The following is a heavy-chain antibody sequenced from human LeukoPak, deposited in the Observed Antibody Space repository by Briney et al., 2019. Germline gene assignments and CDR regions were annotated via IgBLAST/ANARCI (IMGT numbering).Heavy chain of an antibody. CDR1: GFTFSSYA. J-gene: IGHJ4*02. CDR3: ARDRDSGTYRGAFDY. V-gene: IGHV3-48*01. D-gene: IGHD1-26*01. CDR2: VSDSSGPSTI. Sequence: GGSLRLSCAASGFTFSSYAMHWVRQAPGKGLEWLSYVSDSSGPSTISYAASVKGRFTISRDNAKNSLYLQMNSLRVEDTAVYYCARDRDSGTYRGAFDYWGQGILVTVSS.